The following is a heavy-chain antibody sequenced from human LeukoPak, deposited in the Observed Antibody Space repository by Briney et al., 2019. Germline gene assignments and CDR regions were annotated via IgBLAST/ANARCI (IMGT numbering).Heavy chain of an antibody. D-gene: IGHD6-13*01. CDR3: AGDGIAEGLDY. CDR2: IYHSGST. CDR1: GYSISSGYY. Sequence: PSETLSLTCTVSGYSISSGYYWGWIRQPPGKGLEWIGSIYHSGSTYYNPSLKSRVTISVDTSKNQFSLKLSSVTAADTAVYYCAGDGIAEGLDYWGQGTLVTVSS. V-gene: IGHV4-38-2*02. J-gene: IGHJ4*02.